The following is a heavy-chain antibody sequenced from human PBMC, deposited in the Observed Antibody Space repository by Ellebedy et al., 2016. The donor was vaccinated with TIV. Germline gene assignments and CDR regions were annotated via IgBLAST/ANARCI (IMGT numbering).Heavy chain of an antibody. Sequence: SLKISCVASGFTFADYAMHWVRQGPGKGLEWISSINWNSRKIDYANSVKGRFTISRDNAKNSLYLQMTGLRTEDTAFYYCAQGQWAPQPPFDSWGRGTLVTVSS. D-gene: IGHD1-26*01. CDR3: AQGQWAPQPPFDS. CDR2: INWNSRKI. V-gene: IGHV3-9*01. J-gene: IGHJ4*02. CDR1: GFTFADYA.